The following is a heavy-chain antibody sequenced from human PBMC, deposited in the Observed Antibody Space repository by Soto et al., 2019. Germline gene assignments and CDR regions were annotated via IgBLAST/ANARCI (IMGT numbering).Heavy chain of an antibody. CDR1: GYTFTSYA. V-gene: IGHV1-3*01. D-gene: IGHD1-26*01. J-gene: IGHJ3*02. CDR2: INAGNGNT. Sequence: ASVKVSCKASGYTFTSYAMHWVRQAPGQRLEWMGWINAGNGNTKYSQKFQGRVTITRDTSASTAYMELSSLRSEDTAVYYCAESWGELLRFDIWGQGTMVTVSS. CDR3: AESWGELLRFDI.